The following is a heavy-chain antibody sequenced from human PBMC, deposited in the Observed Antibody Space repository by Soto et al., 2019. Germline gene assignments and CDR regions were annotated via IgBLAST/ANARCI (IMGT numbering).Heavy chain of an antibody. J-gene: IGHJ4*02. CDR1: GYSCTSYW. CDR2: IYPGDSDT. V-gene: IGHV5-51*01. CDR3: ARSREALYLPEARSCFDY. D-gene: IGHD3-16*01. Sequence: PXESLKISFKGSGYSCTSYWIGWVRQIPGKGLEWMGIIYPGDSDTRYSPSFQGQVTISADKSISTAYLQWSSLKASDTAMYYCARSREALYLPEARSCFDYWGQGTLVTVSS.